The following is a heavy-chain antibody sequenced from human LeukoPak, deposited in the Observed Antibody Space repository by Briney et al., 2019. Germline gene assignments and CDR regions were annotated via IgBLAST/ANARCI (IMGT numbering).Heavy chain of an antibody. CDR1: GYTFTSYD. D-gene: IGHD3-3*01. J-gene: IGHJ4*02. CDR2: MNPNSGNT. CDR3: ARAARDDFWSGYYTRETDY. Sequence: ASVKVSCKASGYTFTSYDINWVRQATGQGLEWMGWMNPNSGNTGYAQKLQGRVTITRNTSISTAYMELSSLRSEDTAVYYCARAARDDFWSGYYTRETDYWGQGTLVTVSS. V-gene: IGHV1-8*03.